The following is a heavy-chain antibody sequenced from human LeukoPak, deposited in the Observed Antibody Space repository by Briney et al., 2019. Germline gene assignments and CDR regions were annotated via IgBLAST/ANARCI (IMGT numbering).Heavy chain of an antibody. CDR1: GFTVSSNY. V-gene: IGHV3-66*01. J-gene: IGHJ5*02. CDR2: IYSGGST. Sequence: GGSLRLSCAASGFTVSSNYMSWVRQAPGKGLEWVSVIYSGGSTYYADSVKGRFTISRDNSKNTLYLQMNSLRAEDTAVYYCARDAGYEILTDYPNWFAPWGQGTLVTVSS. D-gene: IGHD3-9*01. CDR3: ARDAGYEILTDYPNWFAP.